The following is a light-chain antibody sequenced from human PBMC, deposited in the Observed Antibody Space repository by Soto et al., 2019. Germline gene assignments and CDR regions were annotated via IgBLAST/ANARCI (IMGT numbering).Light chain of an antibody. CDR3: SAYTARSTLV. CDR1: MRDVGAYNL. Sequence: QSALTQPASVSGSAGQSITISCSGTMRDVGAYNLVSWYQQHPGTAPKLIIYGVRNRPSGISSRFSGSRSGNTASLTISGLQSEDEDDYYCSAYTARSTLVFGGGTKLTVL. CDR2: GVR. J-gene: IGLJ3*02. V-gene: IGLV2-14*01.